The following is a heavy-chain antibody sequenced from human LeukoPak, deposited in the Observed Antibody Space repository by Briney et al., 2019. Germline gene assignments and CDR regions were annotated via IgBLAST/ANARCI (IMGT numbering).Heavy chain of an antibody. D-gene: IGHD3-10*01. J-gene: IGHJ5*02. CDR1: GGSFSGYY. V-gene: IGHV4-34*01. CDR3: ARNYGSGSYYWFDP. CDR2: INHSGST. Sequence: SETLSLTCAVYGGSFSGYYWSWIRQPPGKGLEWIGEINHSGSTNYNPSLKSRVTISVDTSKNQFSLKLSSVTAADTAVYYCARNYGSGSYYWFDPWGQGTPVTVSS.